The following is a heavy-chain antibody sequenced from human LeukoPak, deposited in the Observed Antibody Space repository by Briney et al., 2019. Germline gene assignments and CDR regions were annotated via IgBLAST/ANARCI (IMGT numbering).Heavy chain of an antibody. Sequence: ASVKVSCKASGGTFSSYAISWVRQAPGQGLEWMGGIIPIFGTANYAQKFQGRVTITADESTSTAYMELSSLRSEDTAVYYCARSARTRLYTDYGGSNYYMDVWGKGTTVTIPS. D-gene: IGHD4-23*01. CDR1: GGTFSSYA. V-gene: IGHV1-69*13. CDR3: ARSARTRLYTDYGGSNYYMDV. CDR2: IIPIFGTA. J-gene: IGHJ6*03.